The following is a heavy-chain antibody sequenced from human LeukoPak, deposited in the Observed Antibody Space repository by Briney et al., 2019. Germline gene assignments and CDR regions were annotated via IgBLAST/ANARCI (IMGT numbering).Heavy chain of an antibody. J-gene: IGHJ6*02. Sequence: PGRSLRLSCAASGFTFSRYGMHWGRQAPGKGLEWVAVISYLGDDQFYAESVKGRFTISRDNSNKKVFLQMNSLRGEDTAVYYCAKDRSSGPHYYYGMDVWGRGTTVIVSS. CDR3: AKDRSSGPHYYYGMDV. CDR1: GFTFSRYG. CDR2: ISYLGDDQ. V-gene: IGHV3-30*18. D-gene: IGHD6-25*01.